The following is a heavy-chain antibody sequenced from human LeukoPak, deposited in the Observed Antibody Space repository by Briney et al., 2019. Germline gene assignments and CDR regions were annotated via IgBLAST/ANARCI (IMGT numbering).Heavy chain of an antibody. J-gene: IGHJ4*02. CDR2: ISYDGSNK. Sequence: GGSLRLSCAASGFTFSSYAMHWVRQAPGKGLEWVAVISYDGSNKYYADSVKGRFTISRDNSKNTLYLQMNSLRAEDTAVYYCARGYSSGWYDDYWGQGTLVTVSS. V-gene: IGHV3-30*04. CDR1: GFTFSSYA. CDR3: ARGYSSGWYDDY. D-gene: IGHD6-19*01.